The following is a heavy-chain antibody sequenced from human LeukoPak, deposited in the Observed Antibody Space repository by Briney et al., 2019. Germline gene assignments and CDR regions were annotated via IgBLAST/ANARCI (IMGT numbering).Heavy chain of an antibody. Sequence: SETLSLTCTVSGGSISSGGYYWSWTRQPPGKGLEWIGYIDYSGSTNYSPSLKSRVTISLDTSTNQFSLKLSSVTAADTAVYYCARHYSSDPFDYWGQGTLVTVSS. J-gene: IGHJ4*02. CDR3: ARHYSSDPFDY. V-gene: IGHV4-61*08. CDR2: IDYSGST. CDR1: GGSISSGGYY. D-gene: IGHD6-19*01.